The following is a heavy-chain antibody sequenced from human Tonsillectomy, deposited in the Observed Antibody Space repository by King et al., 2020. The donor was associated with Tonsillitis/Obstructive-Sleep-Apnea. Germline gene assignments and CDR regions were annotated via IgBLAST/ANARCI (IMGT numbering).Heavy chain of an antibody. CDR3: ASEAFWSVDPLQSPPPNLDC. Sequence: VQLVESGGGLVQPGGSLRLSCAASGFTFSVYAMNWVRQAPGKGLEWVSYVSNSGSAMFYADSVKGRFTISRDNAENSLYLHMNSLRVEDTGVYYCASEAFWSVDPLQSPPPNLDCWGQGTLVTVSS. CDR1: GFTFSVYA. CDR2: VSNSGSAM. D-gene: IGHD3-3*01. V-gene: IGHV3-48*03. J-gene: IGHJ4*02.